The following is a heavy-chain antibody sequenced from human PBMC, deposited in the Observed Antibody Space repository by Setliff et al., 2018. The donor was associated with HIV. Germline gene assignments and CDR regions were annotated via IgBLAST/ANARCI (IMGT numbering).Heavy chain of an antibody. J-gene: IGHJ6*03. V-gene: IGHV4-59*01. CDR2: YYATVSA. CDR1: GGSLSNYC. Sequence: SETLSLTCTVSGGSLSNYCWGWIRQSPGKGLEWIGHYYATVSAEYSPSLKGRVTISLDPPKNRFSLKLTSVTFDDTAMYYCARDRRAGVYYYTDVWGTGTTVTVSS. CDR3: ARDRRAGVYYYTDV. D-gene: IGHD7-27*01.